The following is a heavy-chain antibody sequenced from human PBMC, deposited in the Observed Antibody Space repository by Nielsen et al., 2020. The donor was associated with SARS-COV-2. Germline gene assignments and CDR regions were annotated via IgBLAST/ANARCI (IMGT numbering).Heavy chain of an antibody. V-gene: IGHV3-9*01. CDR2: ISWNSGSI. CDR1: GFTFDDYA. CDR3: ANSLAAAGTLLDY. J-gene: IGHJ4*02. Sequence: GGSLRLSCAASGFTFDDYAMHWVRQAPGKGLEWVSGISWNSGSIGYADSVKGRFTISRDNAKNSLYLQMNSLRAEDTALYYCANSLAAAGTLLDYWGQGTLVTVSS. D-gene: IGHD6-13*01.